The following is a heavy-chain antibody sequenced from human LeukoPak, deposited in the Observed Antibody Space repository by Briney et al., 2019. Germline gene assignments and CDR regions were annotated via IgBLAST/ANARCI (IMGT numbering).Heavy chain of an antibody. CDR1: GLTFSRYG. D-gene: IGHD6-19*01. CDR2: IWYDGHNK. CDR3: AREWGLIAVAGGPGY. V-gene: IGHV3-33*01. Sequence: GGSLRLSCAASGLTFSRYGMHWVRQAPGKGLEGLAIIWYDGHNKYYADSVKGRFTISRDNSKNTLFLEMNDLRAEDTALYYCAREWGLIAVAGGPGYRGQGTLVTVSS. J-gene: IGHJ4*02.